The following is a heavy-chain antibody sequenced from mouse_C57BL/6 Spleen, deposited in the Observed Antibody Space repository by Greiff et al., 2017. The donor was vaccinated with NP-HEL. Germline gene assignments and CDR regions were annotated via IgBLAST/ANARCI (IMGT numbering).Heavy chain of an antibody. CDR2: IWSGGST. D-gene: IGHD2-5*01. CDR1: GFSLTSYG. CDR3: ARNYIVTPYYAMDY. J-gene: IGHJ4*01. V-gene: IGHV2-2*01. Sequence: VQGVESGPGLVQPSQSLSITCTVSGFSLTSYGVHWVRQSPGKGLEWLGVIWSGGSTDYNAAFISRLSISKDNSKSQVFFKMNSLQADDTAIYYCARNYIVTPYYAMDYWGQGTSVTVSS.